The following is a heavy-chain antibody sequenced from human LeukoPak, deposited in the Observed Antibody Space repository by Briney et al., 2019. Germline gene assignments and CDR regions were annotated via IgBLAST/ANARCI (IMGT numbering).Heavy chain of an antibody. CDR3: ARRGVRGVH. D-gene: IGHD3-10*01. J-gene: IGHJ4*02. V-gene: IGHV4-34*01. CDR2: INHSGST. Sequence: PSETLSLTCAVYGGSFSGYYWSGIRKPPGRGLEWIGEINHSGSTNYNPSLKSRVTISVDTSKNQFSLKLSSVTAADTAVYYCARRGVRGVHWGQGTLVTVSS. CDR1: GGSFSGYY.